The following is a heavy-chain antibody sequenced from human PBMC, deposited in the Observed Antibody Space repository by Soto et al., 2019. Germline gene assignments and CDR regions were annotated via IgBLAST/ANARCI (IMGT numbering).Heavy chain of an antibody. J-gene: IGHJ4*02. CDR1: GGSINNGDYY. Sequence: SETLSLTCAVSGGSINNGDYYWSWIRQPPGKGLEWIGYIYYSGATYYNPSLKSRVTISIDVSKNQFSLSLRSLTAADTAVYYCARSREFDYWSQGTLVTVSS. CDR2: IYYSGAT. CDR3: ARSREFDY. V-gene: IGHV4-30-4*01.